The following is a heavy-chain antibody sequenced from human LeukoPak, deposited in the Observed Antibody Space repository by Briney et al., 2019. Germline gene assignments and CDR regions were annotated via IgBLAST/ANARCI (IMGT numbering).Heavy chain of an antibody. D-gene: IGHD3-10*01. CDR3: AKRASGSGTSLYYFDY. CDR2: ISNSGGST. Sequence: VGSLRLSCAASGFTFSSYAMSWVGQSPGQGLEWGSVISNSGGSTFYADSVKGRFTISRDNSKNTLYLQMNSLRAEDTAVYYCAKRASGSGTSLYYFDYWGQGTLVTVSS. CDR1: GFTFSSYA. V-gene: IGHV3-23*01. J-gene: IGHJ4*02.